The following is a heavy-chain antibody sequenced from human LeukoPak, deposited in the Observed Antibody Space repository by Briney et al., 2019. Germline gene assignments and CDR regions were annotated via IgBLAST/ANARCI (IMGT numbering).Heavy chain of an antibody. D-gene: IGHD1-1*01. J-gene: IGHJ4*02. Sequence: GGSLRLSCAASGFTFRDSAMHWVRQASGKGLEWVGRIRSKANTYATTYAASVKGRFSISRDDSKNTAYLQMNSLKTEDTAVYYCTSPGTDFDYWGQGTLVTVSS. CDR2: IRSKANTYAT. CDR3: TSPGTDFDY. V-gene: IGHV3-73*01. CDR1: GFTFRDSA.